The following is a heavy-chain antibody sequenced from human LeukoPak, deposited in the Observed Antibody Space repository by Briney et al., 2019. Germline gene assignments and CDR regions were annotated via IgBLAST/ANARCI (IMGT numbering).Heavy chain of an antibody. CDR3: ARARGYSYGFLFDY. D-gene: IGHD5-18*01. V-gene: IGHV1-2*02. CDR2: INPNSGGT. CDR1: GYTFTGYY. Sequence: GASVKVSCKASGYTFTGYYMHWVRQAPGQGLEWMGWINPNSGGTNYAQKFQGRVTMTRDTSISTAYMELSRLRSDDTAVYYCARARGYSYGFLFDYWGQGTLVTVSS. J-gene: IGHJ4*02.